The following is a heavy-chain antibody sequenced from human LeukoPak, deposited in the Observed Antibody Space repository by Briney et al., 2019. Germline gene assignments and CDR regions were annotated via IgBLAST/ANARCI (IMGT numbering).Heavy chain of an antibody. CDR2: ISYDGSNK. Sequence: GRSLRLSCAASGFTFSSYGMHWVRQAPGKGLEWVAVISYDGSNKYYADSVKGRFTISRDNSKNTLYLQMNSLRAEDTAVYYCAKDPQPYGDSRGHYFDYWGQGTLVTVSS. J-gene: IGHJ4*02. CDR3: AKDPQPYGDSRGHYFDY. V-gene: IGHV3-30*18. D-gene: IGHD4-17*01. CDR1: GFTFSSYG.